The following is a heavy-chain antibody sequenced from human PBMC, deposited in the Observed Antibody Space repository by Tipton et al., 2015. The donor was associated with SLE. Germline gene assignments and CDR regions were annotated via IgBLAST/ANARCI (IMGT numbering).Heavy chain of an antibody. V-gene: IGHV4-39*01. CDR3: AGHSHQDRFGDPPGSFDY. CDR2: IYYSGST. Sequence: TLSLTCTVSGGSISSSSYYWGWIRQPPGKGLEWIGSIYYSGSTYYNPSLKSRVTISVDTSKNQFSLKLSSVTAADTAVYYCAGHSHQDRFGDPPGSFDYWGQGTLVTVSS. CDR1: GGSISSSSYY. D-gene: IGHD3-10*01. J-gene: IGHJ4*02.